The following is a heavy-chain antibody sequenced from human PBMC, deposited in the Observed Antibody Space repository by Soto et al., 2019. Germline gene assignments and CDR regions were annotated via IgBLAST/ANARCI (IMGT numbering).Heavy chain of an antibody. CDR2: IDPSDSYT. CDR1: GYSFTSYW. Sequence: GESLKISCKGSGYSFTSYWINWVRQMPGKGLEWMGRIDPSDSYTNYSPSFQGHVTISADKSISTAYLQWSSLKASDTAMYYCARQDCSSTSCYTYDYYYGMDVWGQGTTVTVSS. V-gene: IGHV5-10-1*01. J-gene: IGHJ6*02. D-gene: IGHD2-2*02. CDR3: ARQDCSSTSCYTYDYYYGMDV.